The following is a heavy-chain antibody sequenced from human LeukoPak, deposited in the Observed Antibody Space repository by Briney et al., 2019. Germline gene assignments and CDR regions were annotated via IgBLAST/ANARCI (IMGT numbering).Heavy chain of an antibody. V-gene: IGHV4-38-2*02. CDR1: GYSISSGYY. J-gene: IGHJ5*02. CDR2: INHSGST. Sequence: PSKTLSLPCTVSGYSISSGYYWAWIRQPPGKGLEWIGEINHSGSTNYNPSLESRVTISVDTSKNQFSLKLSSVTAADTAVYYCAVGATNTWFDPWGQGTLVTVSS. CDR3: AVGATNTWFDP. D-gene: IGHD1-26*01.